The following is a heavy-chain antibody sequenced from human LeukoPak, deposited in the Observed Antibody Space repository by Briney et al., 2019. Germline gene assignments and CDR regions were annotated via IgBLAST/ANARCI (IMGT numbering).Heavy chain of an antibody. D-gene: IGHD1-14*01. J-gene: IGHJ4*02. Sequence: GSLRLSCAASGFTFSSYAMSWVRQAPGKGLEWVSALSNSATATYYADSVKGRFTISRDNSKNTLYLQMNSLRAEDTAIYYCAKESPYTSPRNYCFDYWGQGTLVAVSS. CDR2: LSNSATAT. CDR1: GFTFSSYA. V-gene: IGHV3-23*01. CDR3: AKESPYTSPRNYCFDY.